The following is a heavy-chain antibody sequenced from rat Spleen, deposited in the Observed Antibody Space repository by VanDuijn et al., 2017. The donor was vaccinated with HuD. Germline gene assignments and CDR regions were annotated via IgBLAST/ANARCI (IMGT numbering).Heavy chain of an antibody. V-gene: IGHV5-29*01. Sequence: EVQLVESGGGLVQPGRSLKLSCAASGFTLSNYAMAWVRQAPTKGLEWVATIVYDGSSTYYRDSVKGRFTISRANAKNTLYLQMDSLRSEDTATYYCARQNWPYYFDYWGQGVMVTVSS. CDR1: GFTLSNYA. J-gene: IGHJ2*01. CDR3: ARQNWPYYFDY. D-gene: IGHD5-1*01. CDR2: IVYDGSST.